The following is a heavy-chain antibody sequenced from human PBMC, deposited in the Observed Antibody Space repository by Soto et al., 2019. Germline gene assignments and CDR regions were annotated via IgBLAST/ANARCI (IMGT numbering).Heavy chain of an antibody. D-gene: IGHD6-19*01. CDR2: VYSSGST. V-gene: IGHV4-4*07. Sequence: SETLSLTCTVSGGSISGYFWSWIRQPAGKGLEYIGRVYSSGSTNYSPSLNSRVTMSVDTSQNQFSLELSSVTAADTAVYYCARVQYSSGSFRWFDPWGQGTLVTVSS. CDR3: ARVQYSSGSFRWFDP. CDR1: GGSISGYF. J-gene: IGHJ5*02.